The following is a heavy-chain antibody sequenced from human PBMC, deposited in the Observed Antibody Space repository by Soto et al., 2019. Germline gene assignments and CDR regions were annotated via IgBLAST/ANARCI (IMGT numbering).Heavy chain of an antibody. J-gene: IGHJ4*02. CDR2: MNPNTGNS. V-gene: IGHV1-8*01. CDR1: GYTFTSYD. D-gene: IGHD1-1*01. Sequence: EASVKVSCKASGYTFTSYDTYWVRQATGQGLEWMGWMNPNTGNSAYAQKFQGRVTVTSDTSINTVHMELSSLRSEDTAVYYCARRAETNGWNGFGADKYYFDFWGQGTLVTVSS. CDR3: ARRAETNGWNGFGADKYYFDF.